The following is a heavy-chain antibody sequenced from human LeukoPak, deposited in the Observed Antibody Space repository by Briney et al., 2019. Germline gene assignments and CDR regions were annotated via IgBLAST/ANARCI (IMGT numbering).Heavy chain of an antibody. V-gene: IGHV1-69*06. Sequence: GASVKVSCKASGGTFSSYAISWVRQAPGQGLEWMGGIIPIFGTANYAQKFQGRVTITADKSTSTAYMELSSLRSEDTAVYYCASSTRDRDYLFYYYYYYMDVWGKGTTVTVSS. CDR1: GGTFSSYA. CDR2: IIPIFGTA. D-gene: IGHD2-2*01. CDR3: ASSTRDRDYLFYYYYYYMDV. J-gene: IGHJ6*03.